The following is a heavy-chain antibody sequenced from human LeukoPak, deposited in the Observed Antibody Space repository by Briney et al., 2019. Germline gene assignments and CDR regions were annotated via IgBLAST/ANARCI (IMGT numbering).Heavy chain of an antibody. Sequence: SETLSLTCTVSGYSISSGYYWGWIRQPPGKGLEWIGSIYHSGSTYYNPSLRSRVTMSIDTSRSQFSLKLSTVTAADTAVYYCARDPFRSSFDYWGQGTRVTVSS. CDR3: ARDPFRSSFDY. CDR2: IYHSGST. D-gene: IGHD3-16*01. CDR1: GYSISSGYY. J-gene: IGHJ4*02. V-gene: IGHV4-38-2*02.